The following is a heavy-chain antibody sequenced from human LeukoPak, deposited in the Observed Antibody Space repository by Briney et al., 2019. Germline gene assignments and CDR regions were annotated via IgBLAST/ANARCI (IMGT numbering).Heavy chain of an antibody. J-gene: IGHJ5*02. D-gene: IGHD2-15*01. V-gene: IGHV5-51*01. CDR2: IYPGDSDT. CDR3: ARFKFGYCSGGSCYSGWFDP. Sequence: PGESLKISCKGSGYSFTSYWIGWVRQMPGKGLEWMGIIYPGDSDTRYSPSFQGQVTISADKSISTAYLQWSSLKASDTAMYYCARFKFGYCSGGSCYSGWFDPWGQGTLVTVSS. CDR1: GYSFTSYW.